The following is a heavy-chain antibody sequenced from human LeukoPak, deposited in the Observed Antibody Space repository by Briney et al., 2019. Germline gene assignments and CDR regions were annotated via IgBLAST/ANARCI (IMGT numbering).Heavy chain of an antibody. Sequence: PGGSLRLSCAASGFTVSSNYMSWVRQAPGKGLEWVSVIYSGGSTYYADSVKSRFTISRDNSKNTLYLQMNSLRAEDTAVYYCARGSSSYNYYYYGMDVWGQGTTVTVSS. CDR3: ARGSSSYNYYYYGMDV. CDR1: GFTVSSNY. CDR2: IYSGGST. V-gene: IGHV3-66*01. D-gene: IGHD6-6*01. J-gene: IGHJ6*02.